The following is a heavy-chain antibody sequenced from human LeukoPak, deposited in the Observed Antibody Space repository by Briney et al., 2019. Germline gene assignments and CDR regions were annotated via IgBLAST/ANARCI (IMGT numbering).Heavy chain of an antibody. D-gene: IGHD3-9*01. CDR3: ARDPGDTDWYNFDF. CDR2: IHSSGST. J-gene: IGHJ4*02. CDR1: GGSLSGHF. V-gene: IGHV4-59*11. Sequence: SETLSLTCTVSGGSLSGHFWSWFRRPPGKGLENIGYIHSSGSTNYNPSYKSRVTVSLEMYKNQFSLSVSSVTAADTAVYYCARDPGDTDWYNFDFWGQGRLVTVSS.